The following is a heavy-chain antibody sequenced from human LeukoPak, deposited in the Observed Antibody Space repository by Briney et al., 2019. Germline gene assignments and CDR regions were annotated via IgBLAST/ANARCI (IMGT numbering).Heavy chain of an antibody. J-gene: IGHJ6*03. V-gene: IGHV1-18*01. Sequence: ASVKVSCKASGYSFTNYGISWVRQAPGQGLEWMGWISAYNGNTNYAQKLQGRVTMTTDTSTSTAYMELRSLRSDDTAVYYCARFYRTLYYYYMDVWGKGTTVTISS. CDR1: GYSFTNYG. CDR2: ISAYNGNT. D-gene: IGHD2/OR15-2a*01. CDR3: ARFYRTLYYYYMDV.